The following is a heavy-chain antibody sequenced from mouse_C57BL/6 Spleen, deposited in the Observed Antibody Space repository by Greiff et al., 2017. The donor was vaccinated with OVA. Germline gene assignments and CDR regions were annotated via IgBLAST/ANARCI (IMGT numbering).Heavy chain of an antibody. CDR3: ARRGNGNAMDY. V-gene: IGHV1-80*01. D-gene: IGHD2-1*01. CDR2: IYPGDGDT. CDR1: GYAFSSYW. Sequence: VQLQESGAELVKPGASVKISCKASGYAFSSYWMNWVKQRPGQGLEWIGQIYPGDGDTNYNGKFKGKATLTADKSSSTAYMQLSSLTSEDAAVYFCARRGNGNAMDYWGQGTSVTVSS. J-gene: IGHJ4*01.